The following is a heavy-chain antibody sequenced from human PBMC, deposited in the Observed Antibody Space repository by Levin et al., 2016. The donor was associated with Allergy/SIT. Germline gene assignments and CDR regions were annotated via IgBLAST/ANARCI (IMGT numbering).Heavy chain of an antibody. CDR2: INPNSGGT. D-gene: IGHD3-3*01. Sequence: WVRQAPGQGLEWMGWINPNSGGTNYAQKFQGWVTMTRDTSISTAYMELSRLRSDDTAVYYCARDQGGFWSGYFPIPYYYYGMDVWGQGTTVTVSS. J-gene: IGHJ6*02. V-gene: IGHV1-2*04. CDR3: ARDQGGFWSGYFPIPYYYYGMDV.